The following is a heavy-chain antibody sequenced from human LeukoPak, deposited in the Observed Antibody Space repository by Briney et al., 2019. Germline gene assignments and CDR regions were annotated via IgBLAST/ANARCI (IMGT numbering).Heavy chain of an antibody. CDR2: ISGGGEDT. J-gene: IGHJ4*02. CDR3: AKRGDSGYDRFFDY. V-gene: IGHV3-23*01. Sequence: GGSLRLSCAASGFTFTSYAMSWIRQAPGKGLEWVSAISGGGEDTYYPDSVKGRFTISRDNSKNTLYLQMNSLRAEDTAVYCCAKRGDSGYDRFFDYWGQGTLVTVSS. CDR1: GFTFTSYA. D-gene: IGHD5-12*01.